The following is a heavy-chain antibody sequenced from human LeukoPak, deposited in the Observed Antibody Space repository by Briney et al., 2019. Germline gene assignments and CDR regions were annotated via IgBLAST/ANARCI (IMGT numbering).Heavy chain of an antibody. Sequence: GGSLRLSCAASGFSFSSYWMHWVRQAPGKGLVWVSRISSDGSIINYADSVKGRFTISRDNAKNSLYLQMNSLRAEDTAVYYCARLEGDYGAYGDAFDIWGQGTMVTVSS. CDR3: ARLEGDYGAYGDAFDI. CDR1: GFSFSSYW. J-gene: IGHJ3*02. CDR2: ISSDGSII. V-gene: IGHV3-74*01. D-gene: IGHD4-17*01.